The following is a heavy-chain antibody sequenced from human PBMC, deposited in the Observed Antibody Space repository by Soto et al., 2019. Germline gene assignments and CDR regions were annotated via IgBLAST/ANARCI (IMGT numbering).Heavy chain of an antibody. CDR2: IYYSGST. J-gene: IGHJ5*02. Sequence: QVQLQESGPGLVKPSQTLSLTCTVSGGSISSGGYYWSWIRQHPGKGLEWIGYIYYSGSTYYNPSLKSRVTISVDTSKNQFSLKLSSVTAADTAVYFCARDRDSSSSNWFDPWGQGTLVTVSS. CDR1: GGSISSGGYY. D-gene: IGHD6-13*01. CDR3: ARDRDSSSSNWFDP. V-gene: IGHV4-31*03.